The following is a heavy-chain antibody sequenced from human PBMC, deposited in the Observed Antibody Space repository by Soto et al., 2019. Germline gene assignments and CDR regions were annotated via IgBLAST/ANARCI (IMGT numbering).Heavy chain of an antibody. D-gene: IGHD3-10*01. CDR3: ARDKARYYYGSRSSTLFHY. V-gene: IGHV4-4*02. Sequence: QVQLQESGPGLVKPSGTLSLTCAVSGGSISSSNWWNWVRQPPGKGLAWIGEIYHSGSTNYKPSLKSRVTISVDKTKNQFSLKLSYVTAANTAVYYCARDKARYYYGSRSSTLFHYWGQGTLVTVSS. J-gene: IGHJ4*02. CDR1: GGSISSSNW. CDR2: IYHSGST.